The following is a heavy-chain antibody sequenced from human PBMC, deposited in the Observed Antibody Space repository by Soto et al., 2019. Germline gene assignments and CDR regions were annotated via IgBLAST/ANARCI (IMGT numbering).Heavy chain of an antibody. CDR1: GGTFSSYA. J-gene: IGHJ6*02. CDR3: AMTSTITFGGVIVIPSDYYYYYGMDV. CDR2: IIPIFGTA. V-gene: IGHV1-69*13. Sequence: GASVKVSCKASGGTFSSYAISWVRQAPGQGLEWMGGIIPIFGTANYAQKFQGRVTITADESTSTAYMELSSLRSEDMAVYYCAMTSTITFGGVIVIPSDYYYYYGMDVWGQGPTVTVSS. D-gene: IGHD3-16*02.